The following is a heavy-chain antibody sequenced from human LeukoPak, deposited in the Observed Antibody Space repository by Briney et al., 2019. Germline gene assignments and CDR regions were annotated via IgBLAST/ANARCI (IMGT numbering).Heavy chain of an antibody. D-gene: IGHD3-22*01. Sequence: ASVKVSCKASGYTFTSYGISWVRQAPGQGLEWMGWISAYNGNTNYAQKLQGRVTMTTDTSTSTAYMELRSLRSDGTAVYYCARDYDSSGYYYTGFGDGFDYWGQGTLVTVSS. CDR2: ISAYNGNT. CDR1: GYTFTSYG. CDR3: ARDYDSSGYYYTGFGDGFDY. J-gene: IGHJ4*02. V-gene: IGHV1-18*01.